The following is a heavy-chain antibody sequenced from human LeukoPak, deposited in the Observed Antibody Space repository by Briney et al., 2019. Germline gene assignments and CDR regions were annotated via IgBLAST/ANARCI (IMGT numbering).Heavy chain of an antibody. D-gene: IGHD2-2*01. CDR2: IYTSGST. Sequence: SETLSLTCTVSGGSISSYYWSWIRQPAGKGLEWIGRIYTSGSTNYNPSLKSRVTKSVDTSKNQFSLKLSSVTAADTAVYYCARDLRGSTSWRFDPWGQGTLVTVSS. CDR3: ARDLRGSTSWRFDP. CDR1: GGSISSYY. V-gene: IGHV4-4*07. J-gene: IGHJ5*02.